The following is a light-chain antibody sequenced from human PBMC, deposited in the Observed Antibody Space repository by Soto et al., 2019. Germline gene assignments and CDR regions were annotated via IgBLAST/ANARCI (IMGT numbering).Light chain of an antibody. CDR3: SSPTSSSTLYV. Sequence: QSALTQPASVSGSPGQSITISCTGTSSDVGGYNYVSWYQQHPGKAPKLMIYDVSNRPSGVSNRFSGSKSGNTASLTISGLHAEDEAEYYCSSPTSSSTLYVFGTGTKLTVL. V-gene: IGLV2-14*01. CDR2: DVS. J-gene: IGLJ1*01. CDR1: SSDVGGYNY.